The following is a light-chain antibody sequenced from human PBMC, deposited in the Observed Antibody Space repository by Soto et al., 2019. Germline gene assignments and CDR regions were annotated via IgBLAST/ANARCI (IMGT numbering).Light chain of an antibody. CDR1: QGISSY. V-gene: IGKV1-8*01. CDR2: AAS. J-gene: IGKJ1*01. CDR3: HQYYSYPWT. Sequence: AIRMTQSPSSFSASTGDRVTITCRVSQGISSYLAWYQQKPGKAPKLLIYAASTLQSGVPSRFSGSGSGTDFTLTISCLQSEDVATYDCHQYYSYPWTFGEGTKVEIK.